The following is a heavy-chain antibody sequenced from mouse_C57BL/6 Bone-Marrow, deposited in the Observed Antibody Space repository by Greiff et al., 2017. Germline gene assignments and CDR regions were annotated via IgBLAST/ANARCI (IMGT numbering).Heavy chain of an antibody. CDR1: GYTFTSYW. CDR2: IYPGNSDT. CDR3: TKLTGTWYWYFDV. V-gene: IGHV1-5*01. J-gene: IGHJ1*03. D-gene: IGHD4-1*01. Sequence: VQLKQSGTVLARPGASVKMSCKTSGYTFTSYWMHWVKQRPGQGLEWIGAIYPGNSDTSYNQKFKGKAKLTAVTSASTAYMELSSLTNEDSAVYYCTKLTGTWYWYFDVWGTGTTVTVSS.